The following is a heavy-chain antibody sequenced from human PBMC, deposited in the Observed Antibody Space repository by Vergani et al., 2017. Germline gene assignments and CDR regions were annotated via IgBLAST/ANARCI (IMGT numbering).Heavy chain of an antibody. CDR1: GGTFSSYA. V-gene: IGHV1-69*18. J-gene: IGHJ6*02. D-gene: IGHD2-2*01. Sequence: QVQLVQSGAEVKKPGSSVKVSCKASGGTFSSYAISWVRQAPGQGLEWMGRIIPIFGTANYAQKFQGRVTITADESTSTAYMELSGLRSEDTAVYYCARQTTRPQYCSSTSCYFSSDYYGMDVWGQGTTVTVSS. CDR2: IIPIFGTA. CDR3: ARQTTRPQYCSSTSCYFSSDYYGMDV.